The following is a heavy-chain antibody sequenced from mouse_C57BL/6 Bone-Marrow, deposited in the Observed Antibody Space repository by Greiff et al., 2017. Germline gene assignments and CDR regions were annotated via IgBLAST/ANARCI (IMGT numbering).Heavy chain of an antibody. CDR3: ASWESPSLDY. J-gene: IGHJ2*01. D-gene: IGHD4-1*01. Sequence: EVHLVESGGGLVKPGGSLKLSCAASGFTFSSYAMSWVRQTPEKRLEWVATISDGGSYTYYPDNVKGRFTISRDNAKNNLYLQLSHLKSEDTTRYYCASWESPSLDYWGQGTTLTVSS. CDR2: ISDGGSYT. V-gene: IGHV5-4*01. CDR1: GFTFSSYA.